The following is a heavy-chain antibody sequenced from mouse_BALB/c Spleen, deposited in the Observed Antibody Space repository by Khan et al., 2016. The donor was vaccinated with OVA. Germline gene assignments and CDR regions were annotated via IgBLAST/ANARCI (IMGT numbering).Heavy chain of an antibody. CDR3: AMGRTY. CDR1: GYSITSDYA. Sequence: EVKLLESGPGLVKPSQSLSLTCTVTGYSITSDYAWNWIRQFPGNKLEWMGYISYSGSTSYNPSLKSRTSITRDTSKNQFFLQLNSVTSEDTATYYCAMGRTYWGQGTLVTVSA. D-gene: IGHD4-1*01. V-gene: IGHV3-2*02. J-gene: IGHJ3*01. CDR2: ISYSGST.